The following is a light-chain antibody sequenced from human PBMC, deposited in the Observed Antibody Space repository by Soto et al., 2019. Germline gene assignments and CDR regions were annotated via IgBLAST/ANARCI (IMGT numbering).Light chain of an antibody. CDR1: QSVASN. V-gene: IGKV3-15*01. J-gene: IGKJ4*01. CDR2: GAS. CDR3: QQYNNWPFT. Sequence: MTKSPSTRPVSPGDTATLSCMASQSVASNLAWYQQKPGQAPRLLIYGASTRATGIPARFSGSGSETEFTLTISSLQSEDFAVYYCQQYNNWPFTFGGGTKVDI.